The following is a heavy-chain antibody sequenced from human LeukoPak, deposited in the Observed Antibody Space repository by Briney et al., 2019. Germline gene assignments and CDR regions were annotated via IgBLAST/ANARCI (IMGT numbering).Heavy chain of an antibody. D-gene: IGHD1-26*01. Sequence: GGSLRLSCAASGFTFSNYAMHWVRQAPGKGLEWVSTIDGPTFRTHYADSVMGRFTISRDNSKDTLYLQMNSLRAEDAAVYFCTTWVGAHFDFWGQRTLVTVSS. V-gene: IGHV3-23*01. CDR2: IDGPTFRT. J-gene: IGHJ4*02. CDR3: TTWVGAHFDF. CDR1: GFTFSNYA.